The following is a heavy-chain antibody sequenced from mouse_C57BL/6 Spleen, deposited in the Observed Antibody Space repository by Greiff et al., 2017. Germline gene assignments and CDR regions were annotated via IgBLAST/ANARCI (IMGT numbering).Heavy chain of an antibody. CDR2: IYPGSGST. CDR3: ARYYGSTHYAMDY. J-gene: IGHJ4*01. Sequence: VQLQQPGAELVKPGASVKMSCKASGYTFTSYWITWVKQRPGQGLEWIGDIYPGSGSTNYNEKFKSKATLTVDTSSSTAYMQLSSLTSEDSAVYYCARYYGSTHYAMDYWGQGTSGTVSS. CDR1: GYTFTSYW. V-gene: IGHV1-55*01. D-gene: IGHD1-1*01.